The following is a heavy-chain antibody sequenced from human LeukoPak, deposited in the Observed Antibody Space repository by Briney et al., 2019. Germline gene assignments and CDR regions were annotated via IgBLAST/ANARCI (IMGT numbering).Heavy chain of an antibody. Sequence: SETLSLTCAVYGGSFSGYYWSWIRQPPGKGLEWIGEINHSGSTNYNPSLKSRVTISVDTSKNQFSLKLSSVTAADTAVYYCARATGTHRYYFDYWGQGTLATVSS. CDR3: ARATGTHRYYFDY. D-gene: IGHD1-7*01. V-gene: IGHV4-34*01. J-gene: IGHJ4*02. CDR2: INHSGST. CDR1: GGSFSGYY.